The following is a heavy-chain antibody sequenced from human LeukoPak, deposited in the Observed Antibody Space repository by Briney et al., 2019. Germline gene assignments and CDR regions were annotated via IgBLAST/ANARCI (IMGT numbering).Heavy chain of an antibody. J-gene: IGHJ6*03. CDR2: ISGSGGST. V-gene: IGHV3-23*01. Sequence: GGSLRLSCAASGFTFSGYAMSWVRQAPGKGLEWVSAISGSGGSTYYADSVKGRFTISRDNSKNTLYLQMNSLRAEDTAVYYCAKGTYQAYYYYMDVWGKGTTVTVSS. CDR3: AKGTYQAYYYYMDV. D-gene: IGHD1-14*01. CDR1: GFTFSGYA.